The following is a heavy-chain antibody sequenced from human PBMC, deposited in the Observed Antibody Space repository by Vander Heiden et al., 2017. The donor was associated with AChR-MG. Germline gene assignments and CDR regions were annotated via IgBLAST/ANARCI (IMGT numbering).Heavy chain of an antibody. CDR3: ARDGGAPRGFDY. J-gene: IGHJ4*02. CDR1: GFTFSGYG. V-gene: IGHV3-33*01. CDR2: IWYDGSKK. Sequence: QVQLVESGGVVVPPGRSLRLSCAASGFTFSGYGMHWVRQAPGRGLEWVAVIWYDGSKKYYADSMKGRFTISRDDSKNTLFLQVNSLRAEDTAVYYCARDGGAPRGFDYWGQGTLVTVSS. D-gene: IGHD3-16*01.